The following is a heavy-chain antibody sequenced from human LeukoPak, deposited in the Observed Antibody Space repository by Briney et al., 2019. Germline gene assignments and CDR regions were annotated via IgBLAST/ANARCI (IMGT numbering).Heavy chain of an antibody. V-gene: IGHV3-49*03. CDR2: IRSKPRGGTT. D-gene: IGHD2-2*01. Sequence: PGGSLRLSCTASGFRFGDYAMSWFRQAPGKGLEWVGFIRSKPRGGTTEYAASVKGRFTISRDDSKSIAYLQMNSLKTEDTGVYYCTGDLSFIGYCTSTSCLWGQGTLVTVSS. CDR1: GFRFGDYA. J-gene: IGHJ4*02. CDR3: TGDLSFIGYCTSTSCL.